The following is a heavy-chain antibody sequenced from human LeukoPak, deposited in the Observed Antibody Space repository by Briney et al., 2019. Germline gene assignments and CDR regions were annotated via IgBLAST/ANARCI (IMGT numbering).Heavy chain of an antibody. CDR1: GGTFNSYA. D-gene: IGHD6-13*01. CDR2: IIPIFGTA. CDR3: VRSGPAASNYYYYMDV. Sequence: ASVKVSCKATGGTFNSYAISWVRQAPGQGLEWMGGIIPIFGTANYAQRFQGKVTITTDESMSTAYMELSGLRSEDTAVYYCVRSGPAASNYYYYMDVWGKGTTVTVSS. V-gene: IGHV1-69*05. J-gene: IGHJ6*03.